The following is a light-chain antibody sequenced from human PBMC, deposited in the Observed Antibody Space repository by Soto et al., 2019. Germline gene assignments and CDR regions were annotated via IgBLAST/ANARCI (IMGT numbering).Light chain of an antibody. Sequence: QPASMSGSPGQSITISCTGTSSDVGSYYPVSWFQQHPGKAPKLIIYEVNKRPSGVSDRFSGSKSGNTASLTISGLQAADEAEYYCCSYAGDTTFFVFGPGTKLTVL. CDR1: SSDVGSYYP. V-gene: IGLV2-23*02. CDR3: CSYAGDTTFFV. J-gene: IGLJ1*01. CDR2: EVN.